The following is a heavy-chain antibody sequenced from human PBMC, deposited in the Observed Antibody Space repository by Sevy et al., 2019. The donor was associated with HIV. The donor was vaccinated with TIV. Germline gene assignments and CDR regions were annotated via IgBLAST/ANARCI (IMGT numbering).Heavy chain of an antibody. CDR2: IWYDGSN. CDR1: GFTFSSYG. CDR3: ARDQSGDYTTSLHGMDV. V-gene: IGHV3-33*01. D-gene: IGHD4-17*01. J-gene: IGHJ6*02. Sequence: GGSLRLSCAASGFTFSSYGMRWVRQAPGKGLEWVAVIWYDGSNNYADSVKGRFTISRDNSKNTLYLQMNSLRAEDTAVYYCARDQSGDYTTSLHGMDVWGQGTTVTVSS.